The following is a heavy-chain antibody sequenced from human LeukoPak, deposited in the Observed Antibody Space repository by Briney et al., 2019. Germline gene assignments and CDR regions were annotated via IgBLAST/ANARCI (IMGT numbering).Heavy chain of an antibody. D-gene: IGHD1-26*01. CDR3: ARDLAGATSFDY. CDR1: GGSISSYY. Sequence: SETLFLTCTVSGGSISSYYWSWIRQPPGKGLEWIGYIYYSGSTNYNPSLKSRVTISVDTSKNQFSLKLSSVTAADTAVYYCARDLAGATSFDYWGQGTLVTVSS. CDR2: IYYSGST. V-gene: IGHV4-59*01. J-gene: IGHJ4*02.